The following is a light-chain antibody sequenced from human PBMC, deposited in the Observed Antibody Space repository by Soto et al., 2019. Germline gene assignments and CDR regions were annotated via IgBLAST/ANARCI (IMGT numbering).Light chain of an antibody. CDR1: QSLSSY. V-gene: IGKV3-11*01. Sequence: EIVLKQSPATVSLTPGERATLSCWASQSLSSYLAWYQQTPGQVPRLLIYGASNRANGIPARFPGSGSGTAFTLTLSRLEPEAFAVYYCQQYGKLPRTFGQGAEV. J-gene: IGKJ1*01. CDR3: QQYGKLPRT. CDR2: GAS.